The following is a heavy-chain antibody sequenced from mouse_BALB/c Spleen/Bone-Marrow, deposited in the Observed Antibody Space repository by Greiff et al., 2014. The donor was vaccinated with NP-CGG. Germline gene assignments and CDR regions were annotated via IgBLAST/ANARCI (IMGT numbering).Heavy chain of an antibody. CDR2: ISSGGST. CDR1: GFTFSSYA. V-gene: IGHV5-6-5*01. D-gene: IGHD2-2*01. Sequence: EVKLMESGGGLVKPGGSLKLSCAASGFTFSSYAMSWVRQTPEKRLEWVASISSGGSTYYPDSVKGRFTISRDNARNILYLQMSSLRSEDTAMYYRAREMVTGFAYWGQGTLVTVSA. J-gene: IGHJ3*01. CDR3: AREMVTGFAY.